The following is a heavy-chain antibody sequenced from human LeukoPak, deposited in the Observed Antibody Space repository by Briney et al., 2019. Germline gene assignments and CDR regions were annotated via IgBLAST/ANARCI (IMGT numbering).Heavy chain of an antibody. Sequence: PSETLSLTCTVSGGSISSYYWSWIRQPPGKGLEWFGYIYYSGSTNYNPSLKSRVTISVDTSKNQFSLKLSSVTAADTAVYYCASDIYSSSSGNLFDPWGQGTLVTVSS. CDR2: IYYSGST. CDR1: GGSISSYY. J-gene: IGHJ5*02. CDR3: ASDIYSSSSGNLFDP. D-gene: IGHD6-6*01. V-gene: IGHV4-59*01.